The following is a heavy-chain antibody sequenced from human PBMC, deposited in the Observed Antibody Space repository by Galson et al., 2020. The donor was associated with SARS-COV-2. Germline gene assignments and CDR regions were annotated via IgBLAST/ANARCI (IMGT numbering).Heavy chain of an antibody. V-gene: IGHV1-24*01. D-gene: IGHD3-16*01. J-gene: IGHJ6*02. CDR1: GYTLTELS. Sequence: ASVKVSCTVSGYTLTELSMHWVRQAPGKGLEWMGGFDPEDGETIYAQKFQGRVTMTEDTSTDTAYMELSSLRSEDTAVYYCATGPVLGVRYGMDVWGQGTTVTVSS. CDR3: ATGPVLGVRYGMDV. CDR2: FDPEDGET.